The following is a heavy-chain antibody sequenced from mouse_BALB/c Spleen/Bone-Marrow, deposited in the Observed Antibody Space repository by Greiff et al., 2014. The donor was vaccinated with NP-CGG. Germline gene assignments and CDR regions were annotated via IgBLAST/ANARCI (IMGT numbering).Heavy chain of an antibody. CDR3: ARGNYYDYDYFDY. Sequence: QLQESGPELVKPGASVKMSCEASGYTFTSYVMHWVKQKPGQGLEWIGYINPYNDGTTYNEKFKGKATLTSDKSSSTAYMGLSSLTSEDSAVYYCARGNYYDYDYFDYWGQGTTLTVSS. CDR2: INPYNDGT. V-gene: IGHV1-14*01. D-gene: IGHD2-4*01. CDR1: GYTFTSYV. J-gene: IGHJ2*01.